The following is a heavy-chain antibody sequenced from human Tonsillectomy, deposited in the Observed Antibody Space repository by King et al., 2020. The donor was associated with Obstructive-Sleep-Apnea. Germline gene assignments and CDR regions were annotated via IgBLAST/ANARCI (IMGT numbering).Heavy chain of an antibody. CDR3: ARSSGLSSAFYQDY. J-gene: IGHJ4*02. V-gene: IGHV1-18*01. CDR2: ISVYNGKT. D-gene: IGHD3-22*01. CDR1: GYTFTTSA. Sequence: QLVQSGAEVKKPGASVKVSCKASGYTFTTSAISWVRQAPGQGLEWMGWISVYNGKTNYAQKVQGRVTMTTDTSTSTAYLEVRSLRSDDTAVYYCARSSGLSSAFYQDYLGQGTLVTVSS.